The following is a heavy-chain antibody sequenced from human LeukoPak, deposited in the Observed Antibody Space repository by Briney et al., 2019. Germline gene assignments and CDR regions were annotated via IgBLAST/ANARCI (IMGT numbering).Heavy chain of an antibody. Sequence: GGSLRLSCAASGFTFDDYAMHWVRQAPGKGLEWVSLISWDGGSTYYADSVKGRFTISRDNSKNSLYLQMNSLRAEDTALYYCAKGESRDGSYYYFDYSGQGTLVTVSS. D-gene: IGHD1-26*01. CDR3: AKGESRDGSYYYFDY. CDR1: GFTFDDYA. CDR2: ISWDGGST. V-gene: IGHV3-43D*04. J-gene: IGHJ4*02.